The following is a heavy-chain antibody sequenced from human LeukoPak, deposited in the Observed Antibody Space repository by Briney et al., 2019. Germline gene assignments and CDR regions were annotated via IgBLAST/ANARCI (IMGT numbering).Heavy chain of an antibody. Sequence: ASVKVSCKASGGTFSSYAISWVRQAPGQGLEWMGGIIPIFGTANYAQKFQGRVTITTDGSTSTAYMELSSLRSEDTAVYYCARGVGATVWFDPWGQGTLVTVSS. D-gene: IGHD1-26*01. CDR3: ARGVGATVWFDP. CDR2: IIPIFGTA. J-gene: IGHJ5*02. CDR1: GGTFSSYA. V-gene: IGHV1-69*05.